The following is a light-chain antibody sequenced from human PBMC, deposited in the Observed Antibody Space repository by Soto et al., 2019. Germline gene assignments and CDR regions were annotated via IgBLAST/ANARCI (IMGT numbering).Light chain of an antibody. CDR3: CSYAGTSLWV. Sequence: QSALTQPRSVSGSPGQSVTISCTGTSSDVGGYNYVSWYQQHPGKAPKLVIYDVSKRPSGVPDRFSGSKSGNTASLTISGLQAEDEPDYYFCSYAGTSLWVFGGGTKLTVL. CDR1: SSDVGGYNY. CDR2: DVS. J-gene: IGLJ3*02. V-gene: IGLV2-11*01.